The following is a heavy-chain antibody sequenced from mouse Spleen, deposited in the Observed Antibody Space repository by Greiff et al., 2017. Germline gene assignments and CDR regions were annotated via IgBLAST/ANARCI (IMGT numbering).Heavy chain of an antibody. CDR1: GFNIKDYY. CDR2: IDPEDGDT. D-gene: IGHD1-1*01. V-gene: IGHV14-1*01. Sequence: VQLQQSGAELVRPGASVKLSCTASGFNIKDYYMHWVKQRPEQGLEWIGRIDPEDGDTEYAPKFQGKATMTADTSSNTAYLQLSSLTSEDTAVYYCTTGLYYYGSSYWYFDVWGAGTTVTVSS. CDR3: TTGLYYYGSSYWYFDV. J-gene: IGHJ1*01.